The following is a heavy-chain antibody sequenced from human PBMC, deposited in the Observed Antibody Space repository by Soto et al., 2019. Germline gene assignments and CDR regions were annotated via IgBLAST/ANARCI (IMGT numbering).Heavy chain of an antibody. CDR1: GYTFNRYA. CDR3: ARSDCSGGSCYHGSDY. D-gene: IGHD2-15*01. Sequence: GASVKVSCKASGYTFNRYAMNWVRQAPGQRLEWMGGIIPIFGTANYAQKFQGRVTITADESTSTAYMELSSLRSEDTAVYYCARSDCSGGSCYHGSDYWGQGTLVTVSS. CDR2: IIPIFGTA. V-gene: IGHV1-69*13. J-gene: IGHJ4*02.